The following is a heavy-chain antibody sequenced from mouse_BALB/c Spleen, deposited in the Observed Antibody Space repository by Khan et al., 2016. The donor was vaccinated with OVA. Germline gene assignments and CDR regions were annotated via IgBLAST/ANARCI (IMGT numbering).Heavy chain of an antibody. CDR2: ISDGGSYT. V-gene: IGHV5-4*02. Sequence: EVELVESGGGLVKPGGSLKLSCAASGFTFSDYYMYWVRQTPEKRLEWVATISDGGSYTYYSDSVKGRFTISRDNAKNNLYLQMSSLKSEDTAMYYWARGGYGTLAYWGQGTLVTVSA. D-gene: IGHD2-14*01. CDR3: ARGGYGTLAY. J-gene: IGHJ3*01. CDR1: GFTFSDYY.